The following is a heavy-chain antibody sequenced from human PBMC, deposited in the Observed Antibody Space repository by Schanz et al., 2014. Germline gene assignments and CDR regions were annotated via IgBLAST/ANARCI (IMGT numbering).Heavy chain of an antibody. J-gene: IGHJ4*02. V-gene: IGHV3-7*01. CDR3: ARVLGGDEGLDQ. CDR1: GFTFSRYW. D-gene: IGHD4-17*01. CDR2: IKQDGSAK. Sequence: EVQLVESGGGLVQPGGSLRLCCVASGFTFSRYWMTWVRQAPGKGLEWVANIKQDGSAKNYVDSVKGRFTISRDNPKNSLCLQMNILRAEDTALYFCARVLGGDEGLDQWGQGTLVTVSS.